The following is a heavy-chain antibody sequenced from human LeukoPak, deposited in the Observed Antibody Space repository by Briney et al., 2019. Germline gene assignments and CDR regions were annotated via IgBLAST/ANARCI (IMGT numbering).Heavy chain of an antibody. CDR3: ARDQGLPY. J-gene: IGHJ4*02. CDR2: ISSSSTFI. V-gene: IGHV3-21*01. Sequence: GGSLTLSCAASGFTFSTYTMNWVRQAPGKGLEWGSSISSSSTFIYYADSVKGRFTISRDNAKNSLYLQMNSMRAEDTAVYYCARDQGLPYWGQGTLVTVSS. CDR1: GFTFSTYT.